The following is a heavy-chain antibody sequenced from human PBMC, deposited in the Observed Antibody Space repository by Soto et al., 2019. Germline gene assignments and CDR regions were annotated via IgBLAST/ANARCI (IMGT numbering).Heavy chain of an antibody. V-gene: IGHV3-21*04. CDR2: ISASSNNT. Sequence: PGGSLRLSCAASGFTFSDYSINWVRQAPGKGLEWVASISASSNNTYYADSVKGRFTISRDNSKNTLYLQMNSLRAEDTAVYYCAKDLFHSSRRLNGQSGYYYYGMDVWGQGTTVTVSS. J-gene: IGHJ6*02. CDR1: GFTFSDYS. D-gene: IGHD6-25*01. CDR3: AKDLFHSSRRLNGQSGYYYYGMDV.